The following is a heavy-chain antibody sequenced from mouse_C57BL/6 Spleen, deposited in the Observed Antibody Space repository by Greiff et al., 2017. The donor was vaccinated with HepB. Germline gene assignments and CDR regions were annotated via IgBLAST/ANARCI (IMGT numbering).Heavy chain of an antibody. V-gene: IGHV5-17*01. Sequence: EVQLVESGGGLVKPGGSLKLSCAASGFTFSDYGMHWVRQAPEKGLEWVAYISSGSSTIYYADTVKGRFTISRDNAKNTLFLQMTSLRSEDTAMYYCAITLAYWGQGTLVTVSA. J-gene: IGHJ3*01. CDR1: GFTFSDYG. D-gene: IGHD2-12*01. CDR2: ISSGSSTI. CDR3: AITLAY.